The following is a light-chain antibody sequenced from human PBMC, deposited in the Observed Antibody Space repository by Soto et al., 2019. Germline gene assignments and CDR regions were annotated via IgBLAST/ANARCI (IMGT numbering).Light chain of an antibody. CDR3: QSYDSSRSGSDV. CDR1: SSNIGAGYD. J-gene: IGLJ7*01. V-gene: IGLV1-40*01. CDR2: GNG. Sequence: QSVLTQPPSVSGAPGQRVTISCTGSSSNIGAGYDVHWYQQLPGTAPNLLIYGNGNRPSGVPDRFSGAKSGTSASLAITGLQAEDEADYYCQSYDSSRSGSDVFGGGTQLTVL.